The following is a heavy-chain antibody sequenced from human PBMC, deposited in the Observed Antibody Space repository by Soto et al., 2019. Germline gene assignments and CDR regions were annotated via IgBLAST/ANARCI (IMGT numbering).Heavy chain of an antibody. V-gene: IGHV3-23*01. CDR2: LSNTGRRT. D-gene: IGHD1-26*01. J-gene: IGHJ4*02. Sequence: PGGSLRLSCVVSVFPFGANAMSWVRQAPGKGLEWVSGLSNTGRRTSYADSVKGRFNISRDNSENTVYLQMNSLRAEDTAVYYCATEMGATQGPFDNWGQGTLVTVSS. CDR3: ATEMGATQGPFDN. CDR1: VFPFGANA.